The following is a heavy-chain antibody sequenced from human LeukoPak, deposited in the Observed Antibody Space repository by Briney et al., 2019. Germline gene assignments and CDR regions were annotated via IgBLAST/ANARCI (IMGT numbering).Heavy chain of an antibody. V-gene: IGHV3-23*01. CDR1: GFTFRSYG. CDR2: ITGRGDST. D-gene: IGHD1-1*01. J-gene: IGHJ4*02. Sequence: PGGSLRLSCAVAGFTFRSYGMTWDRQAPGEGREWVSSITGRGDSTYYADSVKGRFIISRDNSKNTLYLQMNSLRAEDTAIYYCAKLENWGQGTLVTVSS. CDR3: AKLEN.